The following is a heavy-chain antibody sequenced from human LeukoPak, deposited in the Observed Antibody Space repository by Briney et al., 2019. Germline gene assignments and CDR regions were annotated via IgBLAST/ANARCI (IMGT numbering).Heavy chain of an antibody. CDR1: GFTFSSYE. Sequence: GGSLRLSCAASGFTFSSYEMNWVRQAPGKGLEWVSYISSSGSTIYYADSVKGRFTISRDNAKNSLYLQMNSLRAEDTAVYYCARDRGWFGELHFDYWGQGTLVTVSS. V-gene: IGHV3-48*03. J-gene: IGHJ4*02. CDR3: ARDRGWFGELHFDY. D-gene: IGHD3-10*01. CDR2: ISSSGSTI.